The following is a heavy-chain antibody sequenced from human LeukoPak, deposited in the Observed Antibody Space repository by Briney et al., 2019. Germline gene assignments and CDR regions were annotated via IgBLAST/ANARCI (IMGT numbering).Heavy chain of an antibody. CDR3: ARDYFWEQYYSDY. Sequence: GGSLRLSCAASGFTFDDYGLSWVRQVPGKGLEWVSGLNWNGASTGYADSVKGRFTISRDNAKNSLYLQMNSLRAEDTAVYYCARDYFWEQYYSDYWGQGTRVTVSS. CDR2: LNWNGAST. J-gene: IGHJ4*02. V-gene: IGHV3-20*04. CDR1: GFTFDDYG. D-gene: IGHD3-16*01.